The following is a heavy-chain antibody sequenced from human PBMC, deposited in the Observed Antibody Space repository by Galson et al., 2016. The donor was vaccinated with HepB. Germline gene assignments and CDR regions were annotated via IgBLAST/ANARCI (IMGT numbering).Heavy chain of an antibody. D-gene: IGHD3-22*01. CDR3: AHSVYYDTSAPIYPIYYFDY. CDR2: IYWNDDK. J-gene: IGHJ4*02. V-gene: IGHV2-5*01. Sequence: PALVKPTQTLTLTCSLSGVSLTTRGVGVGWIRQPPGKALEWLALIYWNDDKRYNPSLKSRLTVTKDSSKNQVVLTMTNLDPVDTATYFCAHSVYYDTSAPIYPIYYFDYWGRGTLVAVSS. CDR1: GVSLTTRGVG.